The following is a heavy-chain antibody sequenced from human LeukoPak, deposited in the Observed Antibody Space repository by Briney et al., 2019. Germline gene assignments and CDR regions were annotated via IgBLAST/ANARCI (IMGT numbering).Heavy chain of an antibody. V-gene: IGHV5-51*01. CDR1: GCSFTTYW. CDR3: ARSVGTTMDYFDY. J-gene: IGHJ4*02. CDR2: IYPGDSDT. D-gene: IGHD1-26*01. Sequence: GESLKISCKGSGCSFTTYWIGWVRQMPGKGLEWMGIIYPGDSDTRYSPSFQGQVTISADKSISTAYLQWSSLKASDTAMYYCARSVGTTMDYFDYWGQGTLVTVSS.